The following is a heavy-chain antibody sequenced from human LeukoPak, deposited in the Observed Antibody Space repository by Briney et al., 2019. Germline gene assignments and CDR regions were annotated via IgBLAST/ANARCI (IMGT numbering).Heavy chain of an antibody. CDR2: IYPGDSDT. Sequence: GESPKISCKGSGYSFTSYWIGWVRQMPGKGLEWMGIIYPGDSDTRYSPSFQGQVTISADKSISTAYLQWSGLKASDTAMYYCARSERDPFRENSPFSEYFQHWGQGTLVTVSS. D-gene: IGHD1-1*01. CDR1: GYSFTSYW. V-gene: IGHV5-51*01. CDR3: ARSERDPFRENSPFSEYFQH. J-gene: IGHJ1*01.